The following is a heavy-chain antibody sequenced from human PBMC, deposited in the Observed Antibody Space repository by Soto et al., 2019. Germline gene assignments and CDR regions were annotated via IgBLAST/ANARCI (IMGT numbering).Heavy chain of an antibody. V-gene: IGHV3-66*01. J-gene: IGHJ4*02. Sequence: EVQLVESGGGLVQPGGSLRLSCAASGFTVSSNYMNWVRQAPGKGLEWVSIIYGAASTYYADSVKGRFTISRDNSKNTLYLQMNSLRAEDTAVYYCARDGPSRSRYYFDYWGQGTLVTVS. CDR1: GFTVSSNY. D-gene: IGHD6-13*01. CDR2: IYGAAST. CDR3: ARDGPSRSRYYFDY.